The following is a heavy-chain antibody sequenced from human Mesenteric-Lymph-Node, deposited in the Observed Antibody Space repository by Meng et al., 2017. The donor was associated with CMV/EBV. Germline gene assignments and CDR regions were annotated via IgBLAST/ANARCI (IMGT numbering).Heavy chain of an antibody. CDR2: ISYDGSNK. J-gene: IGHJ6*02. D-gene: IGHD3-22*01. V-gene: IGHV3-30*19. CDR1: GFTFSSYG. Sequence: GESLKISCAASGFTFSSYGMHWVRQAPGKGLEWVAVISYDGSNKYYADSVKGRFTISRDNSKNTLYLQMNSLRAEDTAVYYCARDLGYSDYYYYGMDVWGQGTTVTVSS. CDR3: ARDLGYSDYYYYGMDV.